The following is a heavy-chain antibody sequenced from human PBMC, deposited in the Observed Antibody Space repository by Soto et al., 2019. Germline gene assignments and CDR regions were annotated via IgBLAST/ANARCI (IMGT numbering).Heavy chain of an antibody. CDR3: AGTCSGGSCYGNGMDV. Sequence: PGGSLRLSCAASGFTFSDYYMSWIRQAPGKGLEWVSYISSSSSYTNYADSVKGRFTISRDNAKNSLYLQMNSLRAEDTAVYYCAGTCSGGSCYGNGMDVWGQGTTVTVSS. V-gene: IGHV3-11*06. J-gene: IGHJ6*02. CDR1: GFTFSDYY. CDR2: ISSSSSYT. D-gene: IGHD2-15*01.